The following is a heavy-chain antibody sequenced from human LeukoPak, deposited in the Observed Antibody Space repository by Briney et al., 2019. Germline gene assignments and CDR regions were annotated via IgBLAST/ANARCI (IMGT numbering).Heavy chain of an antibody. CDR3: ASNWGPYYYYYYMDV. J-gene: IGHJ6*03. D-gene: IGHD7-27*01. CDR1: GGTFSSYA. Sequence: GASVKVSCKASGGTFSSYAISWVRQAPGQGLEWMGGIIPIFGTANYAQKFQGRVTITADKSTSTAYMELSSLRSEDTAVYYCASNWGPYYYYYYMDVWGKGTTVTVSS. CDR2: IIPIFGTA. V-gene: IGHV1-69*06.